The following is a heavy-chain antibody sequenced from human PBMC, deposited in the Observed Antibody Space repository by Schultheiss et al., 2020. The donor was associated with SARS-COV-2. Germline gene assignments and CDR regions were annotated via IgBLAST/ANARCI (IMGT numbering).Heavy chain of an antibody. CDR2: ISSSRDDT. CDR3: ARDSTYCSGDCSFDY. D-gene: IGHD2-21*02. Sequence: GGSLRLSCAASGFTVSSYYMSWVRQAPGKGLEWVSYISSSRDDTYYADSVKGRFTISRDNSKNTLYLQMNSLRAEDTAIYYCARDSTYCSGDCSFDYWGQGILVTVSS. V-gene: IGHV3-11*06. J-gene: IGHJ4*02. CDR1: GFTVSSYY.